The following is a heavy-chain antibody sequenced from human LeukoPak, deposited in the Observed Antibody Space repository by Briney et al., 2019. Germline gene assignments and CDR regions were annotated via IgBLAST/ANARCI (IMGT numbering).Heavy chain of an antibody. D-gene: IGHD6-13*01. CDR3: AKGSSNWLDHYYFDF. V-gene: IGHV3-23*01. J-gene: IGHJ4*02. CDR1: GFTFSSYA. CDR2: ISDSGGST. Sequence: QSGGSLRLSCAASGFTFSSYAVSWVRQAPGKGLAWVSAISDSGGSTQYADSVKGRFTISRDNSKNTLYLQMNSRRVEDTAVYYCAKGSSNWLDHYYFDFWGQGTLVTVSS.